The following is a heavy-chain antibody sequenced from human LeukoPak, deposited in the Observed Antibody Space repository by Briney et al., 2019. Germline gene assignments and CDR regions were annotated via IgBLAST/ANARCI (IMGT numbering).Heavy chain of an antibody. CDR3: ARLSRLGTRDGYNNVPYYFDY. D-gene: IGHD5-24*01. Sequence: ASVKVSCKASGYTFTSYYMHWVRQAPGQGLEWMGIINPSGGSTSYAQKFQGRVTMTRDTSTSTVYMELSSLRSEDTAVYYCARLSRLGTRDGYNNVPYYFDYWGQGTLVTVSS. CDR2: INPSGGST. CDR1: GYTFTSYY. V-gene: IGHV1-46*01. J-gene: IGHJ4*02.